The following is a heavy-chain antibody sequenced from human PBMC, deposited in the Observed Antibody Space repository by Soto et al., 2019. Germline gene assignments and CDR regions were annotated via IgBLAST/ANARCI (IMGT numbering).Heavy chain of an antibody. Sequence: GGSLRLSCAASGFTFSSYGMHWVRQAPGKGLEWVAVIWYDGSNKYYADSVKGRFTISRDNSKNTLYLQMNSLRAEDTAVYYCARGPDWLQSAWFDPWGQGTLVTVSS. CDR2: IWYDGSNK. D-gene: IGHD2-21*01. CDR3: ARGPDWLQSAWFDP. V-gene: IGHV3-33*01. CDR1: GFTFSSYG. J-gene: IGHJ5*02.